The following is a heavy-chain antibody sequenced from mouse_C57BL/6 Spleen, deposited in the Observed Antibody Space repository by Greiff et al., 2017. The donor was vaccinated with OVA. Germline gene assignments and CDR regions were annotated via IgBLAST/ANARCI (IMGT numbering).Heavy chain of an antibody. Sequence: VQLQQPGTELVKPGASVKLSCKASGYTFTSYWMHWVKQRPGQGLEWIGNINPSNGGTNYNEKFKSKATLTVDKSSSTAYMQLSSLTSEDSAVYYCARWCHYGSSYYYAMDYWGQGTSVTVSS. CDR2: INPSNGGT. D-gene: IGHD1-1*01. V-gene: IGHV1-53*01. CDR3: ARWCHYGSSYYYAMDY. J-gene: IGHJ4*01. CDR1: GYTFTSYW.